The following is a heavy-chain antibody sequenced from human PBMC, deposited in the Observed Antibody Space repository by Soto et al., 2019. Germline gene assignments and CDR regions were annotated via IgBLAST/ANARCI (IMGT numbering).Heavy chain of an antibody. CDR3: AKGSSGWLHWYFDL. V-gene: IGHV3-30*18. CDR2: ISYDGSNK. Sequence: QVQLVESGGGVVQPGRSLRLSCAASGFTFSSYGMHWVRQAPGKGLEWVAVISYDGSNKYYADSVKGRFTIPRDNSKNTLYLQMNSLRAEDTAVYYCAKGSSGWLHWYFDLWGRGTLVTVSS. D-gene: IGHD6-19*01. J-gene: IGHJ2*01. CDR1: GFTFSSYG.